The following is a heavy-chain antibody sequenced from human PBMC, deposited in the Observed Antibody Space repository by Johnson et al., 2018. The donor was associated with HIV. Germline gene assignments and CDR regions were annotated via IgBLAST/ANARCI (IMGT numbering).Heavy chain of an antibody. Sequence: VQLVESGGGLIQPGGSLRISCAASGFTFSSYAMSWVRQAPGKGLEWVSSITASGGNTYYADSVKGRLTVSRDNSKNTLYLQMNSLRAEDTAVYYCAKEEPVIQFLEAFPGAFDIWGQGTMVAASS. J-gene: IGHJ3*02. D-gene: IGHD3-3*01. V-gene: IGHV3-23*04. CDR1: GFTFSSYA. CDR2: ITASGGNT. CDR3: AKEEPVIQFLEAFPGAFDI.